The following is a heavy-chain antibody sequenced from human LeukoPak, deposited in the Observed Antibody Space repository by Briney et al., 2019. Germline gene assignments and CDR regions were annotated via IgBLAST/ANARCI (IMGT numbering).Heavy chain of an antibody. CDR1: GGTFSSYA. D-gene: IGHD3-3*01. J-gene: IGHJ4*02. CDR2: IIPILGTA. V-gene: IGHV1-69*05. CDR3: ARVNDFWSGYTYYFDY. Sequence: ASVKVSCKASGGTFSSYAISWVRQAPGQGLEWMGGIIPILGTANYAQKFQGRVTITTDESTSTAYMELSSLRSEDTAVYYCARVNDFWSGYTYYFDYWGQGTLVTVSS.